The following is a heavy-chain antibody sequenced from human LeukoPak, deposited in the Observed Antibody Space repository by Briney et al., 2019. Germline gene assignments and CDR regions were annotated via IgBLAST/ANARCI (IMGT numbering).Heavy chain of an antibody. CDR1: GGVFTIYA. V-gene: IGHV1-69*11. CDR3: TIIPNVILFTHYFEY. J-gene: IGHJ4*02. Sequence: SVKVSCKGSGGVFTIYAISWVRQAPGQGLEWMGSIIPFLGTTNYAQKFQGRVTITADEPTRTAYMELTYVRSDDTAVYYCTIIPNVILFTHYFEYWGQGTLVTVSS. CDR2: IIPFLGTT. D-gene: IGHD2-21*01.